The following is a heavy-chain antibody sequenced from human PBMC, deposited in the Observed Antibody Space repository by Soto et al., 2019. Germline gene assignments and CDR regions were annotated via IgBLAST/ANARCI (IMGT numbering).Heavy chain of an antibody. D-gene: IGHD2-2*01. J-gene: IGHJ6*03. CDR1: GGSFSGYY. CDR2: INHSGST. Sequence: SETLSLTCAVYGGSFSGYYWSWIRQPPGKGLEWIGEINHSGSTNYNPSLKSRVTISVDTSKNQFSLKLSSVTAADTAVYYCARGWDVGSDIVVVPAARYYYYYMDVWGKGTTVTVSS. V-gene: IGHV4-34*01. CDR3: ARGWDVGSDIVVVPAARYYYYYMDV.